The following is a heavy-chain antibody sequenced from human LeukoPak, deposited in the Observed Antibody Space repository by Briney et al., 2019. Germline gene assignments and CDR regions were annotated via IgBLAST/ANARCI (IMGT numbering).Heavy chain of an antibody. D-gene: IGHD3-10*01. CDR2: IYTSGST. Sequence: SETLSLTCTVSGGSISSGSYYWSWIRQPAGKGLEWIGRIYTSGSTNYNPSLKSRVTISVDTSKNQFSLKLSSVTAADTAVYYCARDCYGSGHLYWGQGTLVTVSS. CDR1: GGSISSGSYY. V-gene: IGHV4-61*02. J-gene: IGHJ4*02. CDR3: ARDCYGSGHLY.